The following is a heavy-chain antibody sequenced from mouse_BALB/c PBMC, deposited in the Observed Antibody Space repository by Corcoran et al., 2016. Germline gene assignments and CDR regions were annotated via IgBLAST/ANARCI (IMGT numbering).Heavy chain of an antibody. CDR1: GYTFTNYG. CDR2: INTYTGEP. J-gene: IGHJ3*01. V-gene: IGHV9-1*02. Sequence: QIQLVQSGPELKKPGETVKISCKASGYTFTNYGMNWVKQAPGKGLKWMGWINTYTGEPTYADDFKGRFAFSLETSASTAYLQINNLKNEDMATYFCARRPLIYYDYDGGFAYWGQGTLVTVSA. CDR3: ARRPLIYYDYDGGFAY. D-gene: IGHD2-4*01.